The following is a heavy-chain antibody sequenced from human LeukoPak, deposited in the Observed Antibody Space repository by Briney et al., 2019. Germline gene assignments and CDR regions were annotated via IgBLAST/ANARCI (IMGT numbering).Heavy chain of an antibody. CDR3: ARLGLDNWNDQGRVFDP. CDR2: IYYSGST. CDR1: GGSISSSSYY. D-gene: IGHD1-1*01. V-gene: IGHV4-39*01. J-gene: IGHJ5*02. Sequence: SETLSLTCTVSGGSISSSSYYWGWIRQPPGKGLEWIGSIYYSGSTYYNPSLKSRVTISVDTSKNQFSLKLSSVTAADTAVYYCARLGLDNWNDQGRVFDPWGQGTLVTVSS.